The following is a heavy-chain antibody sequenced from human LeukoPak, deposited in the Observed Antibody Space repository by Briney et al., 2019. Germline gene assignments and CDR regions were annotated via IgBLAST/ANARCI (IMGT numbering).Heavy chain of an antibody. J-gene: IGHJ4*02. D-gene: IGHD6-13*01. CDR3: ARDLSIAAADYYFDY. CDR2: ISYDGSNE. V-gene: IGHV3-30*03. Sequence: PGRSLRLSCAASGFTFSSYGFHWVRQAPGKGLEWVALISYDGSNENYADSVKGRFAISRDNSRNTLFLQMSSLRAEDTAVYYCARDLSIAAADYYFDYWGQGTLVTVSS. CDR1: GFTFSSYG.